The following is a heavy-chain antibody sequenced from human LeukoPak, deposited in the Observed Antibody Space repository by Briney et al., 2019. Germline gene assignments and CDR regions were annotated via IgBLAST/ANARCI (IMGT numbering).Heavy chain of an antibody. CDR2: ISYDGSNK. CDR1: GFTFSSYA. D-gene: IGHD6-13*01. CDR3: ARDWLSYSSSWYLVGY. V-gene: IGHV3-30-3*01. J-gene: IGHJ4*02. Sequence: GRSLRLSCAASGFTFSSYAMHWVRQAPGKGLEWVAVISYDGSNKYYADSVKGRFTISRDNSKNTLYLQMNSLRAEDTAVYYCARDWLSYSSSWYLVGYWGQGTLVTASS.